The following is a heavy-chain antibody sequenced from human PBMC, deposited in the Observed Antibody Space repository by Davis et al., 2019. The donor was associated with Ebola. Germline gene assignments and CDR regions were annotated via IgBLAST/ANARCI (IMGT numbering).Heavy chain of an antibody. CDR3: AREGRGSVAGKSWFDP. V-gene: IGHV4-39*02. J-gene: IGHJ5*02. CDR2: T. Sequence: TYYNPSLKSRVTISVDTSKNQFSLKLSSVTAADTAVYYCAREGRGSVAGKSWFDPWGQGTLVTVSS. D-gene: IGHD6-19*01.